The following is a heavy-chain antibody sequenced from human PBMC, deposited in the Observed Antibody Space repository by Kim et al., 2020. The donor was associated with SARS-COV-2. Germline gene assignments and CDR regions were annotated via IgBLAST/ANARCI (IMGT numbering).Heavy chain of an antibody. V-gene: IGHV3-11*04. CDR3: AREYDSSGYYYYFDY. CDR1: GFTFSEYQ. Sequence: GGSLRLSCAASGFTFSEYQMSWIRQAPGKGLEWFSYITTSGSGSTIYYADSVKGRFTISRDNAKKSLYLQMSSLRAEDTAVYYCAREYDSSGYYYYFDYWGQGTLVTVSS. J-gene: IGHJ4*02. D-gene: IGHD3-22*01. CDR2: ITTSGSGSTI.